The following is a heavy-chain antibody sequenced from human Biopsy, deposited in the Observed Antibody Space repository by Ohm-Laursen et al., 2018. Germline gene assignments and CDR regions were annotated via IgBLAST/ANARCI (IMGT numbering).Heavy chain of an antibody. Sequence: TLSLTCTVSGDSISSDYWSWIRQTPGKGLEWIGYIYYSGSTNYNPSLKSRVTISVDTSKNQFSLRLNSVTAVDTAVYYCARATNSTGWPYYYFYGMDVWGQGTTVTVSS. J-gene: IGHJ6*02. CDR3: ARATNSTGWPYYYFYGMDV. V-gene: IGHV4-59*01. CDR1: GDSISSDY. CDR2: IYYSGST. D-gene: IGHD2/OR15-2a*01.